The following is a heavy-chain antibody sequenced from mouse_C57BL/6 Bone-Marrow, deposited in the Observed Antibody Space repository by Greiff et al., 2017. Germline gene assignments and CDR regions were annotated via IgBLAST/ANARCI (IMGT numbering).Heavy chain of an antibody. J-gene: IGHJ4*01. CDR1: GFTFSDYG. Sequence: EVQVVESGGGLVKPGGSLKLSCAASGFTFSDYGMHWVRQAPETGLEWVAYISSGSSTIYYADTVKGRFTISRDNAKNTLFLQMTSLRSEDTAMYYCARVGGCYAMDYWGQGTSVTVSS. CDR2: ISSGSSTI. V-gene: IGHV5-17*01. D-gene: IGHD1-1*02. CDR3: ARVGGCYAMDY.